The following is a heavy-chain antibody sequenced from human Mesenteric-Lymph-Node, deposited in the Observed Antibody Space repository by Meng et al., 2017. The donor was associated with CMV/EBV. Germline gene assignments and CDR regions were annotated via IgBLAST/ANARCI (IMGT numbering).Heavy chain of an antibody. V-gene: IGHV4-61*01. J-gene: IGHJ4*02. Sequence: SETLSLTCTVSGGSVSSGSYYWSWIRQPPGKGLEWIGYIYYSGSTNYNPSLKSRVTISVDTSKNQFSLKLSSVTAADTAVYYCARDDYNSGTYIDLWGQGTLVTVSS. D-gene: IGHD3-10*01. CDR3: ARDDYNSGTYIDL. CDR1: GGSVSSGSYY. CDR2: IYYSGST.